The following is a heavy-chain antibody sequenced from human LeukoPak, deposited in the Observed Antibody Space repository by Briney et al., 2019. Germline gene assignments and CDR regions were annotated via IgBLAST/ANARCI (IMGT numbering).Heavy chain of an antibody. J-gene: IGHJ5*02. Sequence: PSETLSLTCTVSGGSINSYYWNWIRQPPGKGLEWIGYIYYSGSTRYNPSLKSRVTISLDTSKNQFSLKLSSVTAADTAVYYCARGYYDILTGYPLGWFDPWGQGTLVTVSS. CDR2: IYYSGST. V-gene: IGHV4-59*01. CDR1: GGSINSYY. D-gene: IGHD3-9*01. CDR3: ARGYYDILTGYPLGWFDP.